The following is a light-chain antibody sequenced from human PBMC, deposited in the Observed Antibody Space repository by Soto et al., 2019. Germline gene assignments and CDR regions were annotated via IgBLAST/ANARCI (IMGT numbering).Light chain of an antibody. CDR2: AAS. J-gene: IGKJ1*01. V-gene: IGKV1-8*01. Sequence: AIQMTQSPSSLSASVGDRVTITCRASQSISSRLAWYQQKPGKAPKLLIYAASTLQSGVPSRFSGSGSGTDFTLTISCLQSEDFATYYCQQYYSYPPTFGQGTKVDI. CDR3: QQYYSYPPT. CDR1: QSISSR.